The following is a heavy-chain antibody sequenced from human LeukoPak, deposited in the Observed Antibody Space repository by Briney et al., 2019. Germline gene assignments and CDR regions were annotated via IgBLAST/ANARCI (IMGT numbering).Heavy chain of an antibody. Sequence: GASVKVSCKASGYTFTGYYMHWVRQAPGQGLEWMGIINPSGGSTSYAQKFQGRVTMTRDTSTSTVYMELSSLRSEDTAVYYCARDPGYCSSTSCYVLGAFDIWGQGTMVTVSS. CDR1: GYTFTGYY. J-gene: IGHJ3*02. D-gene: IGHD2-2*01. CDR2: INPSGGST. V-gene: IGHV1-46*01. CDR3: ARDPGYCSSTSCYVLGAFDI.